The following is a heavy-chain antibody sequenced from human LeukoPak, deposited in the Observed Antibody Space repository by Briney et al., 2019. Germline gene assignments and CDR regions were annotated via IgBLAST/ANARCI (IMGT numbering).Heavy chain of an antibody. D-gene: IGHD3-22*01. J-gene: IGHJ1*01. V-gene: IGHV3-43*02. CDR1: GFTFDDYA. CDR2: ISGDGGST. CDR3: AKEENYYDSSGEPYFQH. Sequence: GGSLRLSCAASGFTFDDYAMHWVRHAPGKGLEWVSLISGDGGSTYYADSVKGRFTISRDNSKNSLYLQMNSLRTEDTALYYCAKEENYYDSSGEPYFQHWGQGTLVTVSS.